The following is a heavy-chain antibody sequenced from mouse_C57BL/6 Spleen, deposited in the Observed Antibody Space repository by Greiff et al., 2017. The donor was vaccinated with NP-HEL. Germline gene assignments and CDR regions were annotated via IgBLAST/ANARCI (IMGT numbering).Heavy chain of an antibody. Sequence: QVQLQQSGPELVKPGASVKISCTASGYAFSSSWMNWVKQRPGKGLEWIGRIYPGDGDTNYNGKFKGKATLTADKSSSTAYMQLSSLTSEDSAVYFCARFTTVVGFDYWGQGTTLTVSS. V-gene: IGHV1-82*01. CDR3: ARFTTVVGFDY. CDR2: IYPGDGDT. J-gene: IGHJ2*01. D-gene: IGHD1-1*01. CDR1: GYAFSSSW.